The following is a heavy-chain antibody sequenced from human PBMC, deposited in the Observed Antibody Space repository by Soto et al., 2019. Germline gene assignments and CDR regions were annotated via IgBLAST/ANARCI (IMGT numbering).Heavy chain of an antibody. Sequence: SETLSLTCAVSGGSFSDFYWTWIRQLPGKGLEWIGEINHIGYTNYNPSLESRVAISVDTSKNQFSLNLRSVTAADTAVYYCGPRGAVAPRGYWGQGTLVTVS. CDR2: INHIGYT. J-gene: IGHJ4*02. D-gene: IGHD2-15*01. CDR1: GGSFSDFY. V-gene: IGHV4-34*01. CDR3: GPRGAVAPRGY.